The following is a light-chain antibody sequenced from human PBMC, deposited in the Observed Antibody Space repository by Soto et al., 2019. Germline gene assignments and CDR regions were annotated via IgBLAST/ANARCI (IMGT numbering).Light chain of an antibody. V-gene: IGLV2-11*01. CDR2: DVS. Sequence: QSVLTQPRSVSGSPGQSVTISCTGTSSDVGGYNYVSWYQQRPGKAPKLMIYDVSKRPSGVPDRFSGSKSGNTASLTISGLQAEDEADYYCCSYAGSYTYVFGTGTKLTVL. CDR1: SSDVGGYNY. J-gene: IGLJ1*01. CDR3: CSYAGSYTYV.